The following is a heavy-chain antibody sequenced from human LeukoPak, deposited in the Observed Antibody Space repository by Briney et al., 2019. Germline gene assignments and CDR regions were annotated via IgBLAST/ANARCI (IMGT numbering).Heavy chain of an antibody. CDR1: GYTFTSYY. CDR3: ARGGEDIVVVPAAILDY. V-gene: IGHV1-46*01. CDR2: INPSGDST. D-gene: IGHD2-2*01. J-gene: IGHJ4*02. Sequence: GAAVKVSCKASGYTFTSYYMHWVRQAPGQGLEWMGIINPSGDSTSYAQKFQGRVTMTRDTSTSTVYMELSSLRSEDTAVYYCARGGEDIVVVPAAILDYWGQGTLVTVSS.